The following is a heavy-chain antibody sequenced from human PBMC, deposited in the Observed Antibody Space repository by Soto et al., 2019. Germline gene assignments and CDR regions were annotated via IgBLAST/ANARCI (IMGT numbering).Heavy chain of an antibody. CDR2: ISAYNGNT. CDR3: ARDRPTSSIRARDYYYAMDV. D-gene: IGHD6-6*01. J-gene: IGHJ6*02. Sequence: ASVKGSCKASGYTFTSYGISWVRQAPVQGLEGMGWISAYNGNTNYAQKLQGRVTMTTDTSTSTAYMELRSLRSDDTAVYYCARDRPTSSIRARDYYYAMDVWGQ. CDR1: GYTFTSYG. V-gene: IGHV1-18*01.